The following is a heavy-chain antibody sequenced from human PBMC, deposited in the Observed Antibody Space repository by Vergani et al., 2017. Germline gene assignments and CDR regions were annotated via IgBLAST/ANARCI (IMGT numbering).Heavy chain of an antibody. CDR2: IWYDGSNK. Sequence: VQLVETGGGLIQPGGSLRLSCAASGFTVSSNYMSWVRQAPGKGLEWVAVIWYDGSNKYYADSVKGRFTISRDNSKNTLYLQMNSLRAEDTAVYYCAREEDIYAFDIWGQGTMVTVSS. CDR1: GFTVSSNY. D-gene: IGHD2-15*01. J-gene: IGHJ3*02. V-gene: IGHV3-33*08. CDR3: AREEDIYAFDI.